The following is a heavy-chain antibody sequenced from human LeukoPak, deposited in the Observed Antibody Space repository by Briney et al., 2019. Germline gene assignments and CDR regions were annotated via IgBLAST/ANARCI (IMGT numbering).Heavy chain of an antibody. CDR3: ARDRCGGDCLDAFDI. CDR1: GGTFSSYA. V-gene: IGHV1-69*06. Sequence: ASVKVSCKASGGTFSSYAISWVRQAPGQGLEWMGGIIPIFGTANYAQKFQGRVTITADKSTSTAYMELSSLRSEDTAVYYCARDRCGGDCLDAFDIWGQGTMVTVSS. D-gene: IGHD2-21*02. CDR2: IIPIFGTA. J-gene: IGHJ3*02.